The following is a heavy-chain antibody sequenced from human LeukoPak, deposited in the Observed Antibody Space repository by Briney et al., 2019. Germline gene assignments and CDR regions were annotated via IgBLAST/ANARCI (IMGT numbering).Heavy chain of an antibody. V-gene: IGHV3-23*01. CDR2: ISGSGGST. D-gene: IGHD2/OR15-2a*01. CDR3: AREGPRGNSQFDY. CDR1: GFTFSSYA. Sequence: KTGGSLRLSCAASGFTFSSYAMSWVRQAPGKGLEWVSAISGSGGSTYYADSVKGRLTISRDNSKNTLYLQMNSLRAEDTAIYYCAREGPRGNSQFDYWGQGTLVTVSS. J-gene: IGHJ4*02.